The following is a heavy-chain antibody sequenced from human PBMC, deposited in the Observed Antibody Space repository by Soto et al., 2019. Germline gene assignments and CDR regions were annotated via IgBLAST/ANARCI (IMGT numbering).Heavy chain of an antibody. Sequence: PGGSLRLSCAASGFAFNNYAVSWVRQAPGKGLEWLSATSGSGGSTRYADSVKGRFTVSRDNSKNTLYLQMNSLRAEDTAVYYCAKDPHYGWGSYQRGIFDYWGHGTLVTVSS. V-gene: IGHV3-23*01. CDR2: TSGSGGST. D-gene: IGHD3-10*01. CDR1: GFAFNNYA. J-gene: IGHJ4*01. CDR3: AKDPHYGWGSYQRGIFDY.